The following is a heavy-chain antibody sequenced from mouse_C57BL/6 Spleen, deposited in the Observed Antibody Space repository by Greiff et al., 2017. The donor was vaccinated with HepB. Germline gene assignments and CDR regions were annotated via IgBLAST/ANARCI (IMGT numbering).Heavy chain of an antibody. V-gene: IGHV5-17*01. CDR3: ARDSVPWFAY. CDR1: GFTFSDYG. CDR2: ISSGSSTI. Sequence: DVMLVESGGGLVKPGGSLKLSCAASGFTFSDYGMHWVRQAPEKGLEWVAYISSGSSTIYYADTVKGRFTISRDNAKNTLFLQMTSLRSEDTAMYYCARDSVPWFAYWGQGTLVTVSA. J-gene: IGHJ3*01.